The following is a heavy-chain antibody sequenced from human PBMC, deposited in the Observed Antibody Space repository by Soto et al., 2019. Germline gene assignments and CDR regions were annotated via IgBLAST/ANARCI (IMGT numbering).Heavy chain of an antibody. D-gene: IGHD6-13*01. CDR3: ARGLQATGYSSSWYRGGFSGYFDY. Sequence: PSETLSLTCAVYGGSFSGYYWSWIRQPPGKGLEWIGEINHSGSTNYNPSLKSRVTISVDTSKNQFSLKLSSVTAADTAVYYCARGLQATGYSSSWYRGGFSGYFDYWGQGTLVTVSS. CDR1: GGSFSGYY. J-gene: IGHJ4*02. CDR2: INHSGST. V-gene: IGHV4-34*01.